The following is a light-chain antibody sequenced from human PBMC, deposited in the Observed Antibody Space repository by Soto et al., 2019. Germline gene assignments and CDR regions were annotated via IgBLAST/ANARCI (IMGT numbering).Light chain of an antibody. CDR1: QSVSSN. J-gene: IGKJ5*01. CDR2: GAS. V-gene: IGKV3-15*01. Sequence: EIVLTQSPATLSLSPGETATLSCRASQSVSSNLAWYQQKPGQAPRLLIYGASTRATGIPARFSGSGSGTEFTLTISSLQSEDFAVYYCQQYNNWPPITFGQGTRLEIK. CDR3: QQYNNWPPIT.